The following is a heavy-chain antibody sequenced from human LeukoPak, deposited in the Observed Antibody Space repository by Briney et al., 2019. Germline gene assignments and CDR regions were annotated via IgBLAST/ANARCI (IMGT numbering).Heavy chain of an antibody. CDR1: GFTFDDYA. D-gene: IGHD5-24*01. J-gene: IGHJ4*02. V-gene: IGHV3-9*01. CDR3: AKDNGWLQSSFDY. CDR2: ISWNSGSI. Sequence: PGRSLRLSCAASGFTFDDYAMHWVRQAPGKGLEWVSGISWNSGSIGYADSVKGRFTISRDNAKNSLYLQMSSLRAEDTALYYCAKDNGWLQSSFDYWGQGTLVTVSS.